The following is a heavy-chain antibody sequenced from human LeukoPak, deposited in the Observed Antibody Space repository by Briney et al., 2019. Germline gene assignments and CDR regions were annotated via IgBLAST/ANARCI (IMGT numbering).Heavy chain of an antibody. D-gene: IGHD2-2*02. CDR3: ARDPVPAAIRYWFDP. CDR1: GFTFSSYA. CDR2: ISYDGSNK. V-gene: IGHV3-30-3*01. Sequence: GGSPRLSCAASGFTFSSYAMHWVRQAPGKGLEWVAVISYDGSNKYYADSVKGRFTISRDNSKNTLYLQMNSLRAEDTAVYYCARDPVPAAIRYWFDPWGQGTLVTVSS. J-gene: IGHJ5*02.